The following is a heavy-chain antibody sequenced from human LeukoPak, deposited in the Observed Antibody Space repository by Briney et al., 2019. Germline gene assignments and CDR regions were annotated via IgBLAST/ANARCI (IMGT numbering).Heavy chain of an antibody. CDR2: ISYDGSNK. CDR3: AKDRTAGYDGLVDY. J-gene: IGHJ4*02. D-gene: IGHD5-12*01. CDR1: GFTFSNYV. V-gene: IGHV3-30*18. Sequence: QPGRSLRLSCAASGFTFSNYVMHLVRQAPGKGLEWVAVISYDGSNKYYTDSVKGRFTISRDNSKNTLYLQMNSLRAEDTAVYYCAKDRTAGYDGLVDYWGQGTLVTVSS.